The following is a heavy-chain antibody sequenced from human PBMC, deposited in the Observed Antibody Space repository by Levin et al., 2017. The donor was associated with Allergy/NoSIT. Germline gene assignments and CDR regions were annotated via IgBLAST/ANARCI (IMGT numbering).Heavy chain of an antibody. J-gene: IGHJ4*02. Sequence: SETLSLTCDVSGDYITTSHWWTWVRQSPGGGLEWIGEIFHTGSTNYNPSLKSRVTISVDKSKNQFSLKMTSVTAADTAVYFCARDGSLRGPVAAFGFWGQGALVTVSS. V-gene: IGHV4-4*02. CDR3: ARDGSLRGPVAAFGF. CDR2: IFHTGST. CDR1: GDYITTSHW. D-gene: IGHD2-15*01.